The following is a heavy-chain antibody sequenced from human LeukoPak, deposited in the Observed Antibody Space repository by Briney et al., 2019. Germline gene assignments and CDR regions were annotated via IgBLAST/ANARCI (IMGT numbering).Heavy chain of an antibody. D-gene: IGHD1-26*01. CDR3: AIRLISGSYSKGDYFDY. V-gene: IGHV1-46*01. Sequence: ASVKVSCKASGYTFTSYYMHWVRQASGQGLEWMGIINPSGGSTSYAQKFQGRVTITADKSTSTAYMELSSLRSEDTAVYYCAIRLISGSYSKGDYFDYWGQGTLVTVSS. J-gene: IGHJ4*02. CDR1: GYTFTSYY. CDR2: INPSGGST.